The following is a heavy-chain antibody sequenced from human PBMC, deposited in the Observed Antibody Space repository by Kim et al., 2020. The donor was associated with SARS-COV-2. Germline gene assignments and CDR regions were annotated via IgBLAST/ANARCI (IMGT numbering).Heavy chain of an antibody. D-gene: IGHD4-17*01. Sequence: SDTLSLTCTVSGCSISSSSYYWGWIRQPPGKGLEWIGSIYYSGSTYYNPSLKSRVTISVYTSKNQLSLKLSSVTAADTALYYCARLGTRDGPAVDIWARG. CDR1: GCSISSSSYY. CDR3: ARLGTRDGPAVDI. V-gene: IGHV4-39*01. J-gene: IGHJ3*02. CDR2: IYYSGST.